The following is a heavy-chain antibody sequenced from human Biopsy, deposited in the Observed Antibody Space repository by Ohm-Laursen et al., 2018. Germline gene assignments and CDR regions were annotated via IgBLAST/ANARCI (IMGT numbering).Heavy chain of an antibody. CDR1: GGSMSDHY. CDR3: GRVWLWRGYGMDV. J-gene: IGHJ6*02. D-gene: IGHD6-19*01. Sequence: TLSLTYTVSGGSMSDHYWSWLRQTPGKGLEWLGYIYYTGKTTYNPSLESRITISVDTSKNKFSLQLDSMTAADTAVYYCGRVWLWRGYGMDVWGQGTTVTVSS. CDR2: IYYTGKT. V-gene: IGHV4-59*11.